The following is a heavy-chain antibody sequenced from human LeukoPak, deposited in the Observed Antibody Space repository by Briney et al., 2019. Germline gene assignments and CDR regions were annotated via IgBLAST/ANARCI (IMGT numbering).Heavy chain of an antibody. D-gene: IGHD6-13*01. CDR3: ARERVIAAAGGPVGY. CDR2: INPNSGGT. Sequence: ASVKVSCKASGYTFTGYYMHWVRQAPGQGLEWMGWINPNSGGTNYAQKFQGRVTMTRDTSISTAYMELSRLRSDDTAVYYCARERVIAAAGGPVGYWGQGTLVTVSS. V-gene: IGHV1-2*02. J-gene: IGHJ4*02. CDR1: GYTFTGYY.